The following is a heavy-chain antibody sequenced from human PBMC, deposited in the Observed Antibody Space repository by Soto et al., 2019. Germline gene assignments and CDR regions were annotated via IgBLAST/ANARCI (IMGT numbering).Heavy chain of an antibody. D-gene: IGHD3-10*01. V-gene: IGHV3-30-3*01. CDR1: GFTFSSYA. CDR3: ARARRVLWFGEGALFDY. J-gene: IGHJ4*02. Sequence: QVQLVESGGGVVQPGRSLRLSCAASGFTFSSYAMHWVRQAPGKGLEWVAVISYDGSSKYYADSVKGRFTISRDNSKNTLYLQMNSLRAEDTAVYYCARARRVLWFGEGALFDYWGQGTLVTVSS. CDR2: ISYDGSSK.